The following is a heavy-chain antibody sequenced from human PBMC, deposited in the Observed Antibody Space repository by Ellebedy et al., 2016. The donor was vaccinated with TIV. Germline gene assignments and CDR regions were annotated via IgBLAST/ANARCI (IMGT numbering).Heavy chain of an antibody. CDR2: ISASGDST. V-gene: IGHV3-23*01. J-gene: IGHJ4*02. CDR1: GFTFNIYA. CDR3: AKDSGLSGWYFDY. Sequence: GESLKISCSASGFTFNIYAMSWVRQAPGKGLEWVSLISASGDSTYYADSVKGRFTISRHNSNDMVYLQINSLRPDDTAVYYCAKDSGLSGWYFDYWGQGTLVTVSS. D-gene: IGHD6-19*01.